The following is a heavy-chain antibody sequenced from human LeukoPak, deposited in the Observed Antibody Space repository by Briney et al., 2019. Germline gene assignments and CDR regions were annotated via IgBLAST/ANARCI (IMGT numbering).Heavy chain of an antibody. V-gene: IGHV1-2*02. CDR3: ARPTTVTTDRRVWYFDL. J-gene: IGHJ2*01. D-gene: IGHD4-17*01. CDR2: INPNSGGT. Sequence: ASVKVSCKASGYTFTGYYMHWVRQAPGQGLEWMGWINPNSGGTNYAQKFQGRVTMTRDTSISTAYMELSRLRSDDTAVYYCARPTTVTTDRRVWYFDLWGRGTLVTVSS. CDR1: GYTFTGYY.